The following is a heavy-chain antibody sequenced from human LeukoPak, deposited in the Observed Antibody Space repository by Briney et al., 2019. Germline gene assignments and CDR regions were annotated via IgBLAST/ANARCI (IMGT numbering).Heavy chain of an antibody. V-gene: IGHV4-39*01. CDR2: IYYSGST. CDR3: ARRVRRFLEWLPPDAFDI. J-gene: IGHJ3*02. D-gene: IGHD3-3*01. Sequence: SETLSLTCTVSGGSISSSSYYWGWIRQPPGKGLEWIGSIYYSGSTYYNPSLKSRVTISVDTSKNQFSLKLSSVTAADTAVYYCARRVRRFLEWLPPDAFDIWGQGTMVTVSS. CDR1: GGSISSSSYY.